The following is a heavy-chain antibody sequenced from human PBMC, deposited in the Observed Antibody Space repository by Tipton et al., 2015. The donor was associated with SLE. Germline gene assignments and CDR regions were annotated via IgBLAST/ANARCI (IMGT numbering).Heavy chain of an antibody. CDR1: GGSFSEYD. D-gene: IGHD3-10*01. V-gene: IGHV4-59*07. CDR3: ASVDSGV. CDR2: ISFTGST. J-gene: IGHJ4*02. Sequence: TLSLTCAVNGGSFSEYDWSWIRQSPGKGLEWIGYISFTGSTNYNPSLKSRVTMSVDTPQNQFSLRLHSVTTSDTAVYYCASVDSGVWGQGTLVTVSS.